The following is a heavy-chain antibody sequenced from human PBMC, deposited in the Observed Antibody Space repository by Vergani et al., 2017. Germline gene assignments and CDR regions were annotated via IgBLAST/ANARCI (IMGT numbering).Heavy chain of an antibody. CDR3: ARDPGTAMVDY. Sequence: EVQLVESGGGLIQPGGSLRLSCAASGFTVSSNYMSWVRQAPGKGLEWVANIKQDGSEKYYVDSVKGRFTISRDNAKNSLYLQMNSLRAEDTAVYYCARDPGTAMVDYWGQGTLVTVSS. CDR1: GFTVSSNY. J-gene: IGHJ4*02. D-gene: IGHD5-18*01. V-gene: IGHV3-7*01. CDR2: IKQDGSEK.